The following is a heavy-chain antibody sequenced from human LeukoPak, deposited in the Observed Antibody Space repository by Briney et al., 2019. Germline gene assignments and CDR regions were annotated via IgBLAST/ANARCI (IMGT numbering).Heavy chain of an antibody. CDR1: GGSISSYY. CDR3: ARLQHGYSGYDFLNYFDY. J-gene: IGHJ4*02. CDR2: IYYSGST. Sequence: SETLSLTSTVSGGSISSYYWSWIRQPPGKGLEWIGYIYYSGSTNYNPSLKSRVTISVDTSMNQFSLKLSSVTAADTALYYCARLQHGYSGYDFLNYFDYWGQGTLVTVSS. D-gene: IGHD5-12*01. V-gene: IGHV4-59*08.